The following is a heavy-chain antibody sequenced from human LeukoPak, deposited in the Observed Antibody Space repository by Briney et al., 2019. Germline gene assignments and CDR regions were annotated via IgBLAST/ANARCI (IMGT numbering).Heavy chain of an antibody. V-gene: IGHV1-18*01. J-gene: IGHJ5*02. D-gene: IGHD6-13*01. CDR3: ARVVPITAAGRYNWFDP. CDR2: ISAYNNT. Sequence: ASVKVSCKASGYTFTSYGISWVRQALGQGLEWMGWISAYNNTNYAQKLQARVTMTTHTSTSTAYMELRSLRSDDTALYYCARVVPITAAGRYNWFDPWGQGTLVTVSS. CDR1: GYTFTSYG.